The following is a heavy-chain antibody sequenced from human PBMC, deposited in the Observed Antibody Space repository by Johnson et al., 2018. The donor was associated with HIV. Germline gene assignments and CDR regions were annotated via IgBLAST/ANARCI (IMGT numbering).Heavy chain of an antibody. J-gene: IGHJ3*02. D-gene: IGHD6-19*01. CDR3: ARDGEDSSGWDNFGAFDI. CDR1: GFTFSDYY. CDR2: ISSSGITI. Sequence: QVQLVESGGGLVKPGGSLRLSCAASGFTFSDYYMSWIRQAPGTGLEWVSYISSSGITIYYADPVKGRFTISRENAKNSLYLQMNSLGAEDTSVYYCARDGEDSSGWDNFGAFDIWGQGTMVTVSS. V-gene: IGHV3-11*04.